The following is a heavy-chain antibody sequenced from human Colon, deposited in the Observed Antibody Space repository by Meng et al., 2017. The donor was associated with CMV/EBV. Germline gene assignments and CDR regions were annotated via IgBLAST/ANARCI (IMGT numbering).Heavy chain of an antibody. CDR1: GFNFNNNW. CDR3: TRDTPHNAFDP. J-gene: IGHJ5*02. D-gene: IGHD2-15*01. CDR2: IDRDGSDI. V-gene: IGHV3-74*01. Sequence: GESLKISCAASGFNFNNNWMHWVRQAPGGGLVWLSRIDRDGSDIIYADSVMGRFTVSRDNDRNIIYLQMNNLRDEDTAVYYCTRDTPHNAFDPWGQGALVTVSS.